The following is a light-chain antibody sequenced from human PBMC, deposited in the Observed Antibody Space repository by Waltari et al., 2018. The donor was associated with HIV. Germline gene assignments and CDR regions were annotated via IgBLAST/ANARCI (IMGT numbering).Light chain of an antibody. J-gene: IGKJ2*01. Sequence: DIQMTQSPSTLSASVGDRVTITCRASQSISSWLAWYQQKPGKAPKLLSYKASSLESGVPSRFSGSGSGTEFTRTISSLQPDDFATYYCQQYNSYPYTFGQGTKLEIK. V-gene: IGKV1-5*03. CDR1: QSISSW. CDR2: KAS. CDR3: QQYNSYPYT.